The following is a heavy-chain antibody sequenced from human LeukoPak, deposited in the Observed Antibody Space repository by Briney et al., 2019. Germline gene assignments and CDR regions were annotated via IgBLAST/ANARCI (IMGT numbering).Heavy chain of an antibody. CDR2: IYYSGST. Sequence: SETLSLTSNVSGGSISSSSYHWGCIRQPPGKELELIGIIYYSGSTTYNPSLNSRVTISADTSKNQFSLKLNSVTAADTAVYYCARRMPGSYSDYWGQGILVTVSS. CDR1: GGSISSSSYH. D-gene: IGHD3-10*01. J-gene: IGHJ4*02. CDR3: ARRMPGSYSDY. V-gene: IGHV4-39*01.